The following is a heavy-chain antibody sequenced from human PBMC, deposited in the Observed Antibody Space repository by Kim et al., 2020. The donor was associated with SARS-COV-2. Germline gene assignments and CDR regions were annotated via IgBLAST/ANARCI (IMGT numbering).Heavy chain of an antibody. Sequence: SVKGRFTISRDNSKNTLYLQMNSLRAEDTAVYYCARDRTPYYDSSVHFDYWGQGTLVTVSS. J-gene: IGHJ4*02. D-gene: IGHD3-22*01. V-gene: IGHV3-30*07. CDR3: ARDRTPYYDSSVHFDY.